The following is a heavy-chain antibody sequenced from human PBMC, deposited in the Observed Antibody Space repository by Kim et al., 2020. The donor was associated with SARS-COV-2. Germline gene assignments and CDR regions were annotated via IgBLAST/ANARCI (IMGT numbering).Heavy chain of an antibody. V-gene: IGHV3-48*02. CDR1: GFTFSSYS. Sequence: GGSLRLSCAASGFTFSSYSMNWVRQAPGKGLEWVSYISSSSTIYYADSVKGRFTISRDNAKNSLYLQMNSLRDEDTAVYYCARDPFYDFWSGYFNQPYYYGMDVWGQGTTVTVSS. D-gene: IGHD3-3*01. CDR3: ARDPFYDFWSGYFNQPYYYGMDV. CDR2: ISSSSTI. J-gene: IGHJ6*02.